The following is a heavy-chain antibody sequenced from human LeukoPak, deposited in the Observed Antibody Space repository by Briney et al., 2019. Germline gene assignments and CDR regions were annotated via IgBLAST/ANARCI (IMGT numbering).Heavy chain of an antibody. J-gene: IGHJ4*02. V-gene: IGHV3-33*01. Sequence: PGGSLRLSCAASGFTFSSYGMHWVRQAPGKGVKWVAVIWYDGSNKYYADSVKGRFTISRDNSKNTLYLQMNSLRAEDTAVYYCARVRVYDSSGYYLQPGPQYYFDYWGQGTLVTVSS. CDR1: GFTFSSYG. D-gene: IGHD3-22*01. CDR3: ARVRVYDSSGYYLQPGPQYYFDY. CDR2: IWYDGSNK.